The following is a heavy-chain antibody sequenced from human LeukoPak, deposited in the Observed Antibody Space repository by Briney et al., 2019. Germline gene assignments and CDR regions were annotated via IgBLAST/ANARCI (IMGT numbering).Heavy chain of an antibody. V-gene: IGHV1-8*03. Sequence: ASVKVSCKASGYTFTSYDINWVRQATGQGLEWMGWMNPNSGNTGYAQKFQGRVTITRNTSISTAYMELSSLRSEDTAVYYCARWGNGYCSSTSCPFYYYYYMDVWGKGTTVTASS. J-gene: IGHJ6*03. CDR1: GYTFTSYD. CDR3: ARWGNGYCSSTSCPFYYYYYMDV. CDR2: MNPNSGNT. D-gene: IGHD2-2*03.